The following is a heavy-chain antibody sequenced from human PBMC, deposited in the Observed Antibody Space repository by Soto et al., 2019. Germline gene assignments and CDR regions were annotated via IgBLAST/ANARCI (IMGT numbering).Heavy chain of an antibody. J-gene: IGHJ4*02. CDR2: IYSGGST. CDR1: GGSITTYY. Sequence: QVQLQEWGPGLVKPSETLSLTCTVSGGSITTYYWSWIRQPAGRGLEWIGRIYSGGSTNYNPSLRSRVTVSVDMSKNQFSLKLSSVTAADTAVYYCARGPXGFGEFSLDYWGQGTLVTVSS. CDR3: ARGPXGFGEFSLDY. V-gene: IGHV4-4*07. D-gene: IGHD3-10*01.